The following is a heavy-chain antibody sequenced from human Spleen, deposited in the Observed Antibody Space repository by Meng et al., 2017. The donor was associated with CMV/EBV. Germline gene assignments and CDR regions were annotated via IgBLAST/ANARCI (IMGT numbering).Heavy chain of an antibody. CDR1: GFTFTSSA. J-gene: IGHJ6*02. CDR2: IVVGSGNT. Sequence: SVKVSCKASGFTFTSSAVQWVRQARGQRLEWIGWIVVGSGNTNYAQKFQERVTITRDMSTSTAYMELSSLRSEDTAVYYCARDSSWLRLDSFDGMDVWGQGTTVTVSS. D-gene: IGHD5-12*01. V-gene: IGHV1-58*01. CDR3: ARDSSWLRLDSFDGMDV.